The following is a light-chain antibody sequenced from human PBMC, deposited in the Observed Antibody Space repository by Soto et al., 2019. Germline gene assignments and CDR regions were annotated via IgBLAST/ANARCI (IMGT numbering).Light chain of an antibody. V-gene: IGLV2-11*01. CDR3: CSHAGINPVL. Sequence: QSALTQPRSVSGSPGQSVTISCTGTSGDVGRYNYVSWFQQHPGKAPQLIIYDVTNRPSGVPDRLSGSKSGNTASLTISGRQVEDESDYYCCSHAGINPVLLGGGT. CDR1: SGDVGRYNY. J-gene: IGLJ2*01. CDR2: DVT.